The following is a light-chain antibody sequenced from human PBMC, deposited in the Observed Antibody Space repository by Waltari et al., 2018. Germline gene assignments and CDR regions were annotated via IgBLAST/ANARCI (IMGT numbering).Light chain of an antibody. V-gene: IGLV1-51*02. CDR2: ENT. Sequence: QSVLTQPPSVSAAPGQRVTISCPGGSSNIGNNSVSWYRHFPGTAPNLLIYENTERPSGIPGRFSGSKSGTSATLDITGLQAGDEADYYCGTWDSSLSGAVFGGGTHLTVL. CDR3: GTWDSSLSGAV. J-gene: IGLJ7*01. CDR1: SSNIGNNS.